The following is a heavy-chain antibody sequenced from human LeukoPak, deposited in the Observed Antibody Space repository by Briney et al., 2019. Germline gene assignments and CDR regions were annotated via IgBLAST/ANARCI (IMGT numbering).Heavy chain of an antibody. D-gene: IGHD2-8*01. CDR3: ARSAGRYCSIIPCSGEHGAFDM. J-gene: IGHJ3*02. V-gene: IGHV1-2*02. CDR2: IVPASGGA. Sequence: ASVKVSCKASGYTFTSYGISWVRQAPGQGLAWMGWIVPASGGATYPEKFRGRVTMTRDTSISTAYMEPSGLMYDDTAVYYCARSAGRYCSIIPCSGEHGAFDMWGQGTMVTVSS. CDR1: GYTFTSYG.